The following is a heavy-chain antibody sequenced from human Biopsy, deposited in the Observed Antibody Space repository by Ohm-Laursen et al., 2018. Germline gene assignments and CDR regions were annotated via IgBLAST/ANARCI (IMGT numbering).Heavy chain of an antibody. CDR3: ATLTEDYGASPDS. V-gene: IGHV1-69*06. J-gene: IGHJ4*02. D-gene: IGHD4-17*01. CDR1: GGSFSDYG. CDR2: VIPISNTA. Sequence: ASVKVSCKASGGSFSDYGLSWVRQAPGRGLEWMGRVIPISNTANYAQNFQDRLTITADRSTNTAYMELNSLRSEDTAVYFCATLTEDYGASPDSWGQGTLVAVSS.